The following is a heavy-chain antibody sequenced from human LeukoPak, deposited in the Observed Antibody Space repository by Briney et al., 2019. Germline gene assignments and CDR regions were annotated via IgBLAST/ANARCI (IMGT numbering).Heavy chain of an antibody. CDR3: AKDESIQLWLLPFDY. CDR1: GFTVSSCC. J-gene: IGHJ4*02. V-gene: IGHV3-53*01. Sequence: GGSLRLSCAASGFTVSSCCMSWVRQAPGKGLEWVSVLYSDGSTYYADSVKGRFTISRDNSKNTLYLQMNSLRAEDTAVYYCAKDESIQLWLLPFDYWGQGTLVTVSS. CDR2: LYSDGST. D-gene: IGHD5-18*01.